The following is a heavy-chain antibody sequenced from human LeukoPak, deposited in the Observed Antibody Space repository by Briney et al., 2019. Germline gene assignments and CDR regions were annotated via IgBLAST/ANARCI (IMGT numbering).Heavy chain of an antibody. J-gene: IGHJ4*02. CDR2: ISARDGRT. V-gene: IGHV3-23*01. Sequence: GGSLRLSCPASGFIFSDHAMNWVRQAPGKGLEWVSIISARDGRTYYADSVKGRFTISRDNSKNTLYLQMNSLRVEDTAVYYCAKEKVESNAPPRRVDNGGKGPLVTVSS. D-gene: IGHD2-2*01. CDR1: GFIFSDHA. CDR3: AKEKVESNAPPRRVDN.